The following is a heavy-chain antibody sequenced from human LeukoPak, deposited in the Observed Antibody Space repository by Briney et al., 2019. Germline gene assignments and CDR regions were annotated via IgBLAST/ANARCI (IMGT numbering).Heavy chain of an antibody. CDR2: ISSSSSYT. V-gene: IGHV3-11*05. CDR3: ARVRTAYNWFDP. Sequence: PGGSLRLSCAASGFTFSDYYMSWIRQPPGKGLEWVSYISSSSSYTNYADSVKGRCTISRDNAKNALYLQLNSLRAEDTAVYYCARVRTAYNWFDPWGQRTLVSVSS. D-gene: IGHD3-10*01. J-gene: IGHJ5*02. CDR1: GFTFSDYY.